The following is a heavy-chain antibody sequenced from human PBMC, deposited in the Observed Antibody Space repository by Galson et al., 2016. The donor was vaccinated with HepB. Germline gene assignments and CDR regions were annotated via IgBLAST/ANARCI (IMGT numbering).Heavy chain of an antibody. D-gene: IGHD4-17*01. CDR1: GYTFTSYA. CDR2: INAGNGNT. V-gene: IGHV1-3*01. Sequence: VKVSCKASGYTFTSYAIHWVRQAPGQRLEWMGWINAGNGNTKYSQKFQGRVTITRDTSASTAYMKLSSLRSEDTAVYFCARDYGDYYNWFDPWGQGTLVTVSS. J-gene: IGHJ5*02. CDR3: ARDYGDYYNWFDP.